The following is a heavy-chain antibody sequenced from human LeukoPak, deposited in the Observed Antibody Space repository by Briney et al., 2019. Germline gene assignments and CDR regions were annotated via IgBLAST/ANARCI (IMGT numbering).Heavy chain of an antibody. Sequence: SETLSLTCTVSGGSIRDYYWSWIRQPAGKGLEWIGRVHISVSTNYNASLKSRVTMSLDTSTDQFSLKLNSVTAADTAVYYCARDAATIPYYHYMDVWGKGTMVTVSS. V-gene: IGHV4-4*07. CDR3: ARDAATIPYYHYMDV. D-gene: IGHD6-25*01. J-gene: IGHJ6*03. CDR1: GGSIRDYY. CDR2: VHISVST.